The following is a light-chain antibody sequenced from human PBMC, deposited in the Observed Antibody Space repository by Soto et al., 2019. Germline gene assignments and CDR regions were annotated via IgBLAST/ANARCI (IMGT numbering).Light chain of an antibody. V-gene: IGLV2-14*01. CDR3: SSYTSSSTLSYV. Sequence: QSVLTQPASVSGSPGQSITISCTGTSSDVGGYNYVSWYQQHPGKAPKLMIYDVSNRPSGVSNRFSGSKSVNTASLTISGLQAEDEADYYCSSYTSSSTLSYVFGTGTKLTVL. CDR2: DVS. J-gene: IGLJ1*01. CDR1: SSDVGGYNY.